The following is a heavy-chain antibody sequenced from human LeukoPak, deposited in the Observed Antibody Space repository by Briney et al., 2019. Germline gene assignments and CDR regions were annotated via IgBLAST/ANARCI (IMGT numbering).Heavy chain of an antibody. V-gene: IGHV3-7*01. CDR1: GFTFSSYW. CDR3: ARVQTDQTSWSRSGSNWFDP. D-gene: IGHD3-3*01. J-gene: IGHJ5*02. CDR2: IKQDGGEK. Sequence: PGGSLRLSCAASGFTFSSYWMSWVRQAPGKGLEWVANIKQDGGEKYYVDAVKGRFTISRDNAKDSLYLQMNTLRAEDTAVYYCARVQTDQTSWSRSGSNWFDPWGQGTLVTVSS.